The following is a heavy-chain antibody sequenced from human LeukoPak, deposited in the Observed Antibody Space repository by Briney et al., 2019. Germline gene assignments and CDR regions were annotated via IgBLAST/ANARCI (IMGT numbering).Heavy chain of an antibody. CDR2: ISSSSSYI. V-gene: IGHV3-21*01. D-gene: IGHD4-17*01. J-gene: IGHJ4*02. CDR3: ARIFTVTTKQSDY. CDR1: GFTFSSYS. Sequence: GGSLRLSCAASGFTFSSYSMNWVRHAPGKGLEWVSSISSSSSYIYYADSVKGRFTISRDNAKNSLYLQMNSLRAEDTAVYYCARIFTVTTKQSDYWGQGTLVTVSS.